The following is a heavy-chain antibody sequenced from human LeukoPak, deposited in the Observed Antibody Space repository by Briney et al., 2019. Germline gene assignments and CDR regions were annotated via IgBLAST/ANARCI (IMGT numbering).Heavy chain of an antibody. CDR2: IYTSGTT. D-gene: IGHD3-9*01. Sequence: SETLSLTCTVSGGSIRSSYWSWIRQPAGKGLEWIGRIYTSGTTNYDPSLKSRVTMSVDTSKNQFSLKLWSVTAADTAVYYCARTTLLYSDWSPDAFDIWGQGTMVTVSS. CDR3: ARTTLLYSDWSPDAFDI. CDR1: GGSIRSSY. J-gene: IGHJ3*02. V-gene: IGHV4-4*07.